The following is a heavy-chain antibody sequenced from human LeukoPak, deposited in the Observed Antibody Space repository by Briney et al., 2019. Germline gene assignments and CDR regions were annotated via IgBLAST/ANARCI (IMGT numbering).Heavy chain of an antibody. CDR3: AMGGNYGIDY. CDR2: IYNSGST. CDR1: SGSVSSTIYY. D-gene: IGHD1-26*01. Sequence: SETLSLTCTVSSGSVSSTIYYWGWIRQPPGKGLEWIGSIYNSGSTYYNPALKSRVTMPVDTSKNQFSLKLTSVTAAGTAVYYCAMGGNYGIDYWGQGTLITVSS. V-gene: IGHV4-39*01. J-gene: IGHJ4*02.